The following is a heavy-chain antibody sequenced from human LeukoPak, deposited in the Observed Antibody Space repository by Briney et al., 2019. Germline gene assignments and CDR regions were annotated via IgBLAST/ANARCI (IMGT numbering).Heavy chain of an antibody. CDR1: GGSISSFY. J-gene: IGHJ4*02. V-gene: IGHV4-59*01. Sequence: SETLSLTCTVSGGSISSFYWNWIRQPPGKGLEWIGYIYRSESTNYNPSLKGRVTISTDASKNQFSLKLSSVTAADTAVYYCARGTSYSGATFLSGGKGTLVTVS. D-gene: IGHD1-26*01. CDR3: ARGTSYSGATFLS. CDR2: IYRSEST.